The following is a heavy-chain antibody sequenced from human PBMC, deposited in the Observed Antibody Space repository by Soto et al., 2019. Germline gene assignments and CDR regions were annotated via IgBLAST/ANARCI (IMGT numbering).Heavy chain of an antibody. V-gene: IGHV1-18*01. CDR1: GYTFPTST. J-gene: IGHJ4*02. CDR2: IKAYSGNT. D-gene: IGHD4-17*01. CDR3: AIANYGDDDY. Sequence: QLQLVQSGAEAKKPGASVKVSCKASGYTFPTSTISWLRQAPGQGLKWMGWIKAYSGNTNYAQKLQGRVTMTTDTSTSTAYMELRSLTTDDTAIYYCAIANYGDDDYWGQGTLVTVSS.